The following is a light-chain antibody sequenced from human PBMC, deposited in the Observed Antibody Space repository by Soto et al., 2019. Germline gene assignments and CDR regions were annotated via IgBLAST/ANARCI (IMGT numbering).Light chain of an antibody. J-gene: IGKJ1*01. Sequence: DIQMTQSPSTLSASVGDRVTITCRASQSINNWLAWYQQKSGKAPKLLIYDASSLESGVPSRFSGGGSGTEFTLTISSLQPDDFATYYCQHYNSYSEAFGQGTKVDIK. CDR1: QSINNW. V-gene: IGKV1-5*01. CDR2: DAS. CDR3: QHYNSYSEA.